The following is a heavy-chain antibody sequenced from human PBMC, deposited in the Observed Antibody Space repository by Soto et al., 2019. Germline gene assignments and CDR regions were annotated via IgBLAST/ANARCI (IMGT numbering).Heavy chain of an antibody. D-gene: IGHD3-10*01. CDR3: ARVLYYGSGSYSPYGMDV. CDR1: GVSFNNNG. V-gene: IGHV1-69*01. J-gene: IGHJ6*02. Sequence: QVQLVQSGAEVKKPGSSVKVSCKTSGVSFNNNGIGWVRQAPGHGLEWMGGVSPPFRTSNYARKFQGRISITAGASTGTVNMELSSLTSEDPAQYYCARVLYYGSGSYSPYGMDVWGQGTTVTVSS. CDR2: VSPPFRTS.